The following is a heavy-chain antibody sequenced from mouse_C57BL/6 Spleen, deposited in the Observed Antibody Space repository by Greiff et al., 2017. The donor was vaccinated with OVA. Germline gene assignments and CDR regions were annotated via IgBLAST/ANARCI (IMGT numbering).Heavy chain of an antibody. CDR2: IDPSDSET. J-gene: IGHJ2*01. CDR1: GYTFTSYW. D-gene: IGHD2-5*01. V-gene: IGHV1-52*01. Sequence: QVQLQQPGAELVRPGSSVKLSCKASGYTFTSYWMHWVKQRPIQGLEWIGNIDPSDSETHYNQKFKDKATLTVDKSSSTAYMQLSSLISEDSAVYYCARVYSNFPYYFDYWGQGTTLTVSS. CDR3: ARVYSNFPYYFDY.